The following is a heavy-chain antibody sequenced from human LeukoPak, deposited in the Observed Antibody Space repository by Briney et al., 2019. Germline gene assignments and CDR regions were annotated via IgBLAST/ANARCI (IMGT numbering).Heavy chain of an antibody. J-gene: IGHJ5*02. CDR2: ISSSGSTI. CDR3: ARGPITMVRGAPPNWFDP. D-gene: IGHD3-10*01. Sequence: GGSLRLSCAASGFTFSSYEMHWVRQAPGKGLECVSYISSSGSTIYYADSVKGRFTISRDNAKNSLYLQMNSLRAENTAVYYCARGPITMVRGAPPNWFDPWGQGTLVTVSS. CDR1: GFTFSSYE. V-gene: IGHV3-48*03.